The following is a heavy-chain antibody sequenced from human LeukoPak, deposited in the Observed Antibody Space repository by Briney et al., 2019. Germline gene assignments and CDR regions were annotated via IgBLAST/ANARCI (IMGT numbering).Heavy chain of an antibody. CDR3: TTGVRSAGSGYYHDY. J-gene: IGHJ4*02. Sequence: PGGSLRLSCAASGFTFSNAWMSWVRQAPGKGLEWVGRIKSKTDGGTTDYAAPVKGRFTISRDDSKNTLYLQMNSLKTEDTAVYYCTTGVRSAGSGYYHDYWGQGTLVTVSS. D-gene: IGHD3-22*01. CDR1: GFTFSNAW. CDR2: IKSKTDGGTT. V-gene: IGHV3-15*01.